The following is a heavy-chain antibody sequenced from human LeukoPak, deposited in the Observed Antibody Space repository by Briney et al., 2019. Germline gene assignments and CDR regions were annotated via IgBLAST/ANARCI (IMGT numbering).Heavy chain of an antibody. J-gene: IGHJ3*02. CDR1: GGSFSVYY. Sequence: SETLSLTCAVYGGSFSVYYWSWIRQPPGKGLEWIGEINHSGSTNYNPSLKSRVTISVDTSKNQFSLKLSSVTAADTAVYYCATQGSFGVAFPDAFDIWGQGTMVTVSS. CDR2: INHSGST. V-gene: IGHV4-34*01. CDR3: ATQGSFGVAFPDAFDI. D-gene: IGHD3-3*01.